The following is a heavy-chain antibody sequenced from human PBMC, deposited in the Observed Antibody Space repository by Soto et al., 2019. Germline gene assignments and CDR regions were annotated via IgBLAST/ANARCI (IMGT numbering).Heavy chain of an antibody. J-gene: IGHJ4*02. CDR2: MNPNSGNT. Sequence: ASVKVSCKASGYTFPSYDINWVRQATGQGLEWMGWMNPNSGNTGYAQKFQGRVTMTRNTSISTAYMELSSLRSEDTAVYYCARVSPGGFSHDYWGQGTLVTVSS. V-gene: IGHV1-8*01. CDR1: GYTFPSYD. CDR3: ARVSPGGFSHDY. D-gene: IGHD3-16*01.